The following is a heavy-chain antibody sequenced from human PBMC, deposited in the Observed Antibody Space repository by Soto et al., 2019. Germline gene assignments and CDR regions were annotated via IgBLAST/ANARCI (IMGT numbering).Heavy chain of an antibody. D-gene: IGHD3-22*01. CDR2: ISYDGSNK. J-gene: IGHJ4*02. Sequence: QVQLVESGGGVVQTGRSLRLSCAASGFTFSSYAMHWVRQAPGKGLEWVAVISYDGSNKYYADSVKGRFTISRDNSKNTLYLQMNSLRAEDTAVYYCARVLNYYDSSGPFDYWDQGTLVTVSS. CDR3: ARVLNYYDSSGPFDY. CDR1: GFTFSSYA. V-gene: IGHV3-30-3*01.